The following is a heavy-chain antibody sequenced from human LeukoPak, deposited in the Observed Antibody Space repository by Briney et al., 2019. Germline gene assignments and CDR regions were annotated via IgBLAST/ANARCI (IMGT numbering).Heavy chain of an antibody. V-gene: IGHV3-21*01. CDR1: GFTVSNNY. CDR3: ARAFYYDIIGGEGMDV. Sequence: GGSLRLSCAASGFTVSNNYMSWVRQAPGKGLEWVSSISNSASYIFYADSVKGRFTISRDNAKNSLYLQMNSLRAEDTAVYYCARAFYYDIIGGEGMDVWGQGTTVTVSS. J-gene: IGHJ6*02. CDR2: ISNSASYI. D-gene: IGHD3-22*01.